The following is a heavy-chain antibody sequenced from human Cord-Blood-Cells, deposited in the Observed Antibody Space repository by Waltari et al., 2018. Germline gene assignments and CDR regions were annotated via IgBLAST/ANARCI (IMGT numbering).Heavy chain of an antibody. V-gene: IGHV1-3*01. CDR2: INAGNGNT. CDR3: ARGAGVAYYYYGMDV. CDR1: GYTFTSYA. J-gene: IGHJ6*02. D-gene: IGHD6-13*01. Sequence: QVQLVQSGAEVKRPGASVKVSCKASGYTFTSYAMHWVRQAPGQRLEWMGWINAGNGNTKYSQKFQGRVTITRDTSASTAYMELSSLRSEDTAVYYCARGAGVAYYYYGMDVWGQGTTVTVSS.